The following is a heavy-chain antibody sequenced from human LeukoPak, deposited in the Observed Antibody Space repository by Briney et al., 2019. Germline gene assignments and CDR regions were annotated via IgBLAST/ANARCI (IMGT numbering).Heavy chain of an antibody. Sequence: PGGSLKLSCPASGFTVSSNYMSWVRQAPGRGLGWGSVIYSGGSTYYADFVQGRFNISRDNSKNTLYLQMNSLRAEDTAVYYCAREGHGSGSYWDYWDQGTLVTVSS. CDR1: GFTVSSNY. D-gene: IGHD3-10*01. CDR3: AREGHGSGSYWDY. CDR2: IYSGGST. V-gene: IGHV3-53*01. J-gene: IGHJ4*02.